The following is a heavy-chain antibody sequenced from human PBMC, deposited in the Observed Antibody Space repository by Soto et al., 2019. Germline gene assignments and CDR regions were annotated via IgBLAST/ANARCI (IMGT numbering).Heavy chain of an antibody. Sequence: PGGSLRLSCAVSGFSFSTYWMTWVRQAPGKGLEWVANINQDGSEIYYVDSVKGRFTISRDNAKNSLYLQMNSLTAEDTAVYFCARDRVLTGYPNWGQGTLVTVPS. CDR3: ARDRVLTGYPN. CDR1: GFSFSTYW. V-gene: IGHV3-7*04. CDR2: INQDGSEI. D-gene: IGHD3-9*01. J-gene: IGHJ4*02.